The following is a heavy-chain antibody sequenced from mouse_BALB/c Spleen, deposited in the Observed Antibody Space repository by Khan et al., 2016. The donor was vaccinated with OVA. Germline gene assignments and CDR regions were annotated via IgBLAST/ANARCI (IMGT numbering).Heavy chain of an antibody. J-gene: IGHJ3*01. V-gene: IGHV5-9*03. CDR1: GFTFSSFT. CDR3: ARSNYGAVAY. CDR2: ISSGGDNT. D-gene: IGHD1-1*02. Sequence: EVQLQESGGGLVKPGGSLKLSCAASGFTFSSFTMSWVRQTPEQRLEWVATISSGGDNTYYPDSVKGRFTLSRDTAKNNLYLQMSSLRSEDTALYYCARSNYGAVAYWGQGTLVTVSA.